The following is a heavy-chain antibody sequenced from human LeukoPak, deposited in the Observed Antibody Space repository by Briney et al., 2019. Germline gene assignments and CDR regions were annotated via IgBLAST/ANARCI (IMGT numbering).Heavy chain of an antibody. CDR2: IYPGDSDT. Sequence: GESLKISCKGSGYSFTSYWIGWVRQMPGKGLEWIGIIYPGDSDTRYSPSFQGQVTISADKSISTAYLQWSSLKASDTAMYYCARHGVRYYYDSSGELAFDHWGQGTLVTVSS. J-gene: IGHJ4*02. V-gene: IGHV5-51*01. D-gene: IGHD3-22*01. CDR1: GYSFTSYW. CDR3: ARHGVRYYYDSSGELAFDH.